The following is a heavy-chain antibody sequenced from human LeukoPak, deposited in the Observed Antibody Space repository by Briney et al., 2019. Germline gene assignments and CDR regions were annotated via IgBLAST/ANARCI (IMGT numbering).Heavy chain of an antibody. J-gene: IGHJ6*03. CDR1: GFTVSSNY. V-gene: IGHV3-66*04. CDR3: AKPLINFYYLDV. CDR2: IYSGGST. Sequence: GGSLRLSCAASGFTVSSNYMSWVRQAPGKGLEWVSVIYSGGSTYYADSVKGRFTISRDNSKNTLFLQMNSLGAEDSAVYYCAKPLINFYYLDVWGKGTTVTVSS. D-gene: IGHD3-10*01.